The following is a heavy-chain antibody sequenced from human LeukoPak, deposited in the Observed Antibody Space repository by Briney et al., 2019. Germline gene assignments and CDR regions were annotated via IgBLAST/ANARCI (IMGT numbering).Heavy chain of an antibody. CDR2: IKQDGSEK. CDR3: ARGGSYGGYHSY. Sequence: QAWGSLRLSGEASGFTFTTYWLGWVRQLPGKGLECVANIKQDGSEKYYVDSVKGRFTISRDNAKNSLYLQMNSLRAEDTALYYSARGGSYGGYHSYWGQGTLVTVSS. D-gene: IGHD4-23*01. J-gene: IGHJ4*02. V-gene: IGHV3-7*01. CDR1: GFTFTTYW.